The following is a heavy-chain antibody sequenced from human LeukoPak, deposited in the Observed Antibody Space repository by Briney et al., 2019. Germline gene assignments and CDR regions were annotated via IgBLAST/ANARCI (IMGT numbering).Heavy chain of an antibody. CDR3: ARDQVPNYYDSSGPGYFDY. V-gene: IGHV3-66*01. D-gene: IGHD3-22*01. CDR2: IYSGGST. CDR1: GFTFSSYA. J-gene: IGHJ4*02. Sequence: AGGSLRLSCAASGFTFSSYAMSWVRQAPGNGLEWVSVIYSGGSTYYADSVKGRFTISRDNSKNTLYLQMNSLRAEDTAVYYCARDQVPNYYDSSGPGYFDYWGQGTLVTVSS.